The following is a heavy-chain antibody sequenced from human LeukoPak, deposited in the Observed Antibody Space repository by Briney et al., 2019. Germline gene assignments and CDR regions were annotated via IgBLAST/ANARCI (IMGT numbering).Heavy chain of an antibody. CDR1: DDSISRRGYY. V-gene: IGHV4-31*03. CDR2: IYYNGRSGNN. D-gene: IGHD5/OR15-5a*01. Sequence: SETLSLTCSVSDDSISRRGYYWSWLRQRPGMGLEWMGYIYYNGRSGNNYYNLALKSRVTMSIDTGEKHFSLRLTSVTAADTAVYYCANSLPTVSTRNYFDYWGQGTLVIVSS. J-gene: IGHJ4*02. CDR3: ANSLPTVSTRNYFDY.